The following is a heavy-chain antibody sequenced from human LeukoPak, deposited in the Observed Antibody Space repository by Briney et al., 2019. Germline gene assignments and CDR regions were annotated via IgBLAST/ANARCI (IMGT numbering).Heavy chain of an antibody. D-gene: IGHD3-9*01. J-gene: IGHJ3*02. CDR2: IYPGDSDT. Sequence: LGESLKISCKGSGYSFTSYWIGWVRQMPGKGLEWMGIIYPGDSDTRYSPSFQGQVTISADKSISTAYLQWSSLKASGTAMYYCARGLRYFDWLLISAFDIWGQGTMVTVSS. CDR1: GYSFTSYW. V-gene: IGHV5-51*01. CDR3: ARGLRYFDWLLISAFDI.